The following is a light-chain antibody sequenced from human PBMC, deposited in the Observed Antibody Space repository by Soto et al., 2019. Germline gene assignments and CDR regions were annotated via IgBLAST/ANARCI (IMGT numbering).Light chain of an antibody. CDR2: GAS. Sequence: DIQMTQSPSSLSASVADRVTITCRASLTIGDALGWFQQKAGKHPTILIYGASALQSGVPARFSGSGSGTDFTLTISNMQREDFATYYCLQTYNLPRTFGQGTKEEFK. CDR3: LQTYNLPRT. CDR1: LTIGDA. J-gene: IGKJ1*01. V-gene: IGKV1-39*01.